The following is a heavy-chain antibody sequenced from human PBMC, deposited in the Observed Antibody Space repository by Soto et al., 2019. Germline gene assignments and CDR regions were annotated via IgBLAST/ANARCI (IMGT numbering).Heavy chain of an antibody. CDR1: GFTFSSFA. Sequence: GGSLRLSCAASGFTFSSFAMTWVRQAPGKGLEWVSTISGSGVGTYYADSVQGRFTISRDSSENTLYLQMNSLRAEDTAVYYCAKGDIPNEYWGQGTLVTVSS. D-gene: IGHD5-12*01. V-gene: IGHV3-23*01. J-gene: IGHJ4*02. CDR2: ISGSGVGT. CDR3: AKGDIPNEY.